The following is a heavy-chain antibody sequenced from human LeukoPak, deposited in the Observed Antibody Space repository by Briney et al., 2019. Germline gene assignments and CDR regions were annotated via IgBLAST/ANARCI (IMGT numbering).Heavy chain of an antibody. V-gene: IGHV1-18*01. CDR1: GYTFTNFG. Sequence: ASVKVSCKASGYTFTNFGISWVRQAPGQGLEWMGWISAYNGNTNYAQRLQGRVTMTTDTSTSTAYMELRSLRSDDTAVYYCARGSGSSSWYPPAYYYGMDVWGQGTTVTVSS. J-gene: IGHJ6*02. CDR2: ISAYNGNT. CDR3: ARGSGSSSWYPPAYYYGMDV. D-gene: IGHD6-13*01.